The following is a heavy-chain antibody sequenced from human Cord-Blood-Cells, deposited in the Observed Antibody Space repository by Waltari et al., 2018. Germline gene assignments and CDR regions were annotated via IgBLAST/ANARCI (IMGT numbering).Heavy chain of an antibody. CDR2: INHSGST. V-gene: IGHV4-34*01. CDR1: GGSFSGYY. J-gene: IGHJ5*02. Sequence: QVQLQQWGAGLLKPSETLSLTCAVYGGSFSGYYWSWIRQPPGKGLEWIGEINHSGSTHYNPSLKSRVTISVDTSKNQFSLKLSSVTAADTAVYYCAREGSMVRGVITWFDPWGQGTLVTVSS. CDR3: AREGSMVRGVITWFDP. D-gene: IGHD3-10*01.